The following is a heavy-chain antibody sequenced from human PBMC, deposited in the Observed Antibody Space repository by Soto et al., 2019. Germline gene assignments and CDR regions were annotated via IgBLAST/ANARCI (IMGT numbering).Heavy chain of an antibody. CDR1: GFTFSTYD. Sequence: EVQLVESGGGVVQPGGSLRLSCAASGFTFSTYDMHWVRQATGKGLEWVSAIGSADDPYYLGSVKGRFTISRENAKNSLCLQMNSLRAGDTAVYYCARAYSGRLPRRADYYFAMDVWGQGTTVTVSS. D-gene: IGHD2-15*01. CDR2: IGSADDP. V-gene: IGHV3-13*05. CDR3: ARAYSGRLPRRADYYFAMDV. J-gene: IGHJ6*02.